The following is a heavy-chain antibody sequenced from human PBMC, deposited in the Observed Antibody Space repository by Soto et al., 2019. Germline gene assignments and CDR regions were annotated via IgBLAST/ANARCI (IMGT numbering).Heavy chain of an antibody. CDR2: ISSSGLTT. D-gene: IGHD1-26*01. J-gene: IGHJ5*01. Sequence: GGSLRRSCQASGFNFRMYEMHWVRKAPGKGLEWVSYISSSGLTTYYADFAEGRFTISRDNAKDSLYLHLNSLRVGDTAVYYCARYSTRGDWWGLGTQHTVSS. V-gene: IGHV3-48*03. CDR3: ARYSTRGDW. CDR1: GFNFRMYE.